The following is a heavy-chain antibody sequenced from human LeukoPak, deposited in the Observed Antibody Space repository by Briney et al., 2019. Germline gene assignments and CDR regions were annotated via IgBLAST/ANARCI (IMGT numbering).Heavy chain of an antibody. CDR2: ISGSGGST. Sequence: PGGSLRLSCAASGFTFSSYAMSWVRQAPGKGLEWVSAISGSGGSTYYADSVKGRFTISRDNSKSTLYLQMNSPRAEDTAVYYCAKEGPFYYGSGTYLSTWGQGTLVTVSS. J-gene: IGHJ5*02. D-gene: IGHD3-10*01. CDR1: GFTFSSYA. V-gene: IGHV3-23*01. CDR3: AKEGPFYYGSGTYLST.